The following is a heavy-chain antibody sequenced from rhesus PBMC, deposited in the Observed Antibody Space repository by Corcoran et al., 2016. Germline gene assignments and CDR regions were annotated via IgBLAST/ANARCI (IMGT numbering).Heavy chain of an antibody. CDR1: GFTFSSYG. Sequence: EVQLVETGGGLVQPGGSLKLSCAASGFTFSSYGMSWVRPAPGKGLEWVSSINSGWGSTYYADSVKGRVTISRDNSKNTLSLQMNSLRAEDTAGYYCAKGGKGDSNYGYLDYWGQGVLVTVSS. V-gene: IGHV3S5*01. J-gene: IGHJ4*01. D-gene: IGHD4-23*01. CDR3: AKGGKGDSNYGYLDY. CDR2: INSGWGST.